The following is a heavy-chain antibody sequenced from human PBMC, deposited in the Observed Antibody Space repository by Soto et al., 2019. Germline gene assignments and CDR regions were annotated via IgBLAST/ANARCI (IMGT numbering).Heavy chain of an antibody. V-gene: IGHV1-69*01. J-gene: IGHJ6*02. CDR2: IIPISGTA. CDR3: ARSQGSSTSLENYYYYYYGMDV. Sequence: QVQLVQSGAEVKKPGSSVKVSCKASGGTFSSYAISWVRQAPGQGLEWLGGIIPISGTANYAQKFQGRVTITADESTSTAYIELSSLRSEYRAVYYCARSQGSSTSLENYYYYYYGMDVWGQGTTVSVSS. D-gene: IGHD2-2*01. CDR1: GGTFSSYA.